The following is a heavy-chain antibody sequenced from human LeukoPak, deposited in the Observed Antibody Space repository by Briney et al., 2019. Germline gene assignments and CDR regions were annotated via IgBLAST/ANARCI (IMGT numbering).Heavy chain of an antibody. V-gene: IGHV1-2*02. CDR2: INPNSGGT. D-gene: IGHD3-3*01. J-gene: IGHJ4*02. Sequence: ASVKVSCKASGYTFTSYYMHWVRQAPGQGLEWMGWINPNSGGTNYAQKFQGRVTMTRDTSISTAYMELSRLRSDDTAVYYCARGPGIQLRFLEWFNYYFDYWGQGTLVTVSS. CDR1: GYTFTSYY. CDR3: ARGPGIQLRFLEWFNYYFDY.